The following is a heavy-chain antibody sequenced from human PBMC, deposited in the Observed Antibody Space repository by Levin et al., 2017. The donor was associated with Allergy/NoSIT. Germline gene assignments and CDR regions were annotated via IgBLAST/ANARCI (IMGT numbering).Heavy chain of an antibody. D-gene: IGHD6-19*01. Sequence: GGSLRLSCAASGFTFSSYVINWVRQAPGKGLEWVSAISGSGGSTYYADSVKGRFTISRDNSKNTLSLQMNSLRAEDTAVYYCAKVGGSGWYVDYFDYWGQGTLVTVSS. J-gene: IGHJ4*02. CDR3: AKVGGSGWYVDYFDY. V-gene: IGHV3-23*01. CDR1: GFTFSSYV. CDR2: ISGSGGST.